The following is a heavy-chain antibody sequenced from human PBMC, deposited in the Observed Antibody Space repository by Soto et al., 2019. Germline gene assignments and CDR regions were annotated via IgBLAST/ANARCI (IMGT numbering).Heavy chain of an antibody. CDR3: VRALAGSRNGFDV. Sequence: EVQLLESGGGLVQPGGSLRLSCAASGFTFSSHWMHWVRQAPGEGLVWVSRIHGEGVTTHYADSVKGRFTISRDNAENTLHLQMNNVRGEDTAVYFCVRALAGSRNGFDVWGRGTLVTVSS. CDR2: IHGEGVTT. CDR1: GFTFSSHW. V-gene: IGHV3-74*02. J-gene: IGHJ3*01. D-gene: IGHD6-19*01.